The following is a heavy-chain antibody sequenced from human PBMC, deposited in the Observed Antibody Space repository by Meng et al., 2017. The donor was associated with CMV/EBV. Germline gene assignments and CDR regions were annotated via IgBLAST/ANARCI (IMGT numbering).Heavy chain of an antibody. J-gene: IGHJ4*02. V-gene: IGHV3-21*01. CDR2: ISSSSSYI. D-gene: IGHD2-15*01. CDR3: ARDREDITLDY. CDR1: GFTFSSYS. Sequence: GESLKISCAASGFTFSSYSMNWVRQAPGKGLEWVSSISSSSSYIYYADSVKGRFTISRDNAKNSLYLQMNSLRAEDTAVYYCARDREDITLDYWAQGTLVTVSS.